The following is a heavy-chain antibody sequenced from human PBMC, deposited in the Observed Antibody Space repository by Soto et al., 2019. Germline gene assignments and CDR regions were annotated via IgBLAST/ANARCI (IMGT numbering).Heavy chain of an antibody. CDR2: IIPIFGTA. J-gene: IGHJ3*02. Sequence: QVQLVQSGAEVKKPGSSVKVSCKASGGTFSSYAISWVRQAPGQGLEWMGGIIPIFGTANYAQKFQGRVKITADESTITGYMELSSLRSEETAVYYCARETASSVVVVAATPGGAVDIWGQGTMVTVSS. D-gene: IGHD2-15*01. V-gene: IGHV1-69*01. CDR3: ARETASSVVVVAATPGGAVDI. CDR1: GGTFSSYA.